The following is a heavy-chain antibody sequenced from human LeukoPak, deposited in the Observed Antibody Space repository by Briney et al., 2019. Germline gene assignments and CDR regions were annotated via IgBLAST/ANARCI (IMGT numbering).Heavy chain of an antibody. Sequence: SETLSLTCTVSGGSISSSSYYWGWIRQPPGKGLEWIGSIYYSGSTSYNPSLKSRVTISVDTSKNQFSLKLSSVTAADTAVYYCARSSEGRYYYDSSGYSYYYYYMDVWGKGTTVTISS. J-gene: IGHJ6*03. CDR1: GGSISSSSYY. D-gene: IGHD3-22*01. CDR3: ARSSEGRYYYDSSGYSYYYYYMDV. CDR2: IYYSGST. V-gene: IGHV4-39*07.